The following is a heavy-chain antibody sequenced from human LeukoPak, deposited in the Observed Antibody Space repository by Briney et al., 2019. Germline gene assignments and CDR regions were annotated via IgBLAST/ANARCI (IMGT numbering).Heavy chain of an antibody. D-gene: IGHD4-17*01. Sequence: SVKVSCKASGGTFSSYAISWVRQAPGQGLEWMGGIIPIFGTANYAQKFQGRVTMTRDMSTSTVYMYLSSLRSEDTAVYYCARYGHSPYFDDWGQGTLVTVSS. J-gene: IGHJ4*02. CDR2: IIPIFGTA. CDR3: ARYGHSPYFDD. CDR1: GGTFSSYA. V-gene: IGHV1-69*05.